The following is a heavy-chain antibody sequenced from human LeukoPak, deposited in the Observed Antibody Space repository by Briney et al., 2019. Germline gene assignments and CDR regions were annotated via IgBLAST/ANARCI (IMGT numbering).Heavy chain of an antibody. CDR1: GGSISSSSYY. CDR2: VYYTGAS. Sequence: PSETLSLTCTVSGGSISSSSYYWGWIRQPPGKGLEWIGSVYYTGASYYNPSLKSRVTISIDTSKNHFSLNLTSVTAADTAVHYCARGAPPQNWGQGALVTVSS. CDR3: ARGAPPQN. J-gene: IGHJ4*02. V-gene: IGHV4-39*07.